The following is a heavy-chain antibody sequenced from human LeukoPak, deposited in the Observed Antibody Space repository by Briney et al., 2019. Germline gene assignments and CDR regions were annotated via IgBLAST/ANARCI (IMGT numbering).Heavy chain of an antibody. V-gene: IGHV3-48*03. CDR2: ISSSGSTI. Sequence: AASLRLSCAASGFTFRSYEMNWVRQAPGKGLEWVADISSSGSTIKYADSVKGRFTISRDNAKNSLYLQMNSLRAEDTAVYYCARLARSLDLWGQGTLVTVSS. CDR3: ARLARSLDL. D-gene: IGHD3/OR15-3a*01. CDR1: GFTFRSYE. J-gene: IGHJ4*02.